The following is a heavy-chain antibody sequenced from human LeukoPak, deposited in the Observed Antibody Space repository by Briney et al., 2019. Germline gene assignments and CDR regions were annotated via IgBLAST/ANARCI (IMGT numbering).Heavy chain of an antibody. CDR1: GGSISSGGYY. CDR3: ARDQGYGMDV. J-gene: IGHJ6*02. Sequence: SETLSLTCTVSGGSISSGGYYWSWIRQHPGKGLEWIGYIYYSGSTNYNPSLKSRVTISVDTSKNQFSLNLSSVTAADTAVYYCARDQGYGMDVWGQGTTVTVSS. V-gene: IGHV4-61*08. CDR2: IYYSGST.